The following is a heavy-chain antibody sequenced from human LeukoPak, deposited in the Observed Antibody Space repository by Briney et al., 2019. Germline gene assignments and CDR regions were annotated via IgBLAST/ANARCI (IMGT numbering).Heavy chain of an antibody. CDR3: ARGGAVAGLY. Sequence: GGSLRLSCAVSGFTFSSYEMNWVRQAPGKGLEWVSYISSSGNTVYYPDSVKGRFTISRDDAKNSLYLQMNSLRGEDTAVYYCARGGAVAGLYWGQGTLVTVSS. CDR1: GFTFSSYE. J-gene: IGHJ4*02. V-gene: IGHV3-48*03. D-gene: IGHD6-19*01. CDR2: ISSSGNTV.